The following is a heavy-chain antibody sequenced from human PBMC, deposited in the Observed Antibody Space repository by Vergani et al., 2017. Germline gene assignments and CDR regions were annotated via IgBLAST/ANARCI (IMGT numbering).Heavy chain of an antibody. CDR2: ISTSGVTI. D-gene: IGHD2-8*01. Sequence: EVQLVESGGGLVKPGGSLRLSCAASGFTFSSYSMNWVRQAPGKGLEWLSYISTSGVTIYYADSVKGRFIISRDDAENSLYLQMNSLRVEDTAVYYCVRDGGYTTSWSHCGSWGQGTLVTVSS. J-gene: IGHJ5*02. V-gene: IGHV3-48*01. CDR3: VRDGGYTTSWSHCGS. CDR1: GFTFSSYS.